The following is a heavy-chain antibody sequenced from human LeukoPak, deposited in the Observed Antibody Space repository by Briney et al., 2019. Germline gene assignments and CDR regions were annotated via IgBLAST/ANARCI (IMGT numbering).Heavy chain of an antibody. CDR3: ARAAVAGTREVWFDP. V-gene: IGHV1/OR15-1*04. D-gene: IGHD6-19*01. CDR1: GYIFTDYY. Sequence: ASVKVSCKASGYIFTDYYMHWVRQAPGQELGWMGRINPNSGGTNYAQKFQGRVTMTRDTSISTAYMELSSLRSEDTAVYYCARAAVAGTREVWFDPWGQGTLVTVSS. J-gene: IGHJ5*02. CDR2: INPNSGGT.